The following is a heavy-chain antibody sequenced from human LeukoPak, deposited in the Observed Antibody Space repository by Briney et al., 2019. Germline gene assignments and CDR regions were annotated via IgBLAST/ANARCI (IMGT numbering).Heavy chain of an antibody. CDR2: ISAYNGNT. D-gene: IGHD3-10*01. V-gene: IGHV1-18*01. Sequence: GASVKVSCKASGYTFTSYGISWVRQAPGQGLEWMGWISAYNGNTNYAQKLQGRVTMTTDTSTSTAYMELRSLRSDDTAVYYCASGITMRDNYYYYMDVWGKGTTVTVSS. CDR3: ASGITMRDNYYYYMDV. J-gene: IGHJ6*03. CDR1: GYTFTSYG.